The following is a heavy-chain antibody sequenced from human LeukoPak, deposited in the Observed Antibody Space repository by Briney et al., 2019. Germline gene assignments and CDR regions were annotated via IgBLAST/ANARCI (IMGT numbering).Heavy chain of an antibody. CDR2: IYSSGST. D-gene: IGHD1-1*01. CDR1: GDSISNYY. V-gene: IGHV4-4*07. Sequence: PSETLSPTCSVSGDSISNYYWSWTRQPAGKGLEWIGRIYSSGSTNYNPSLRSRVTMSVDTSKNQFALKLRSVTAADTAVYYCARDDLRNGFPYWGQGTLVTVSS. J-gene: IGHJ4*02. CDR3: ARDDLRNGFPY.